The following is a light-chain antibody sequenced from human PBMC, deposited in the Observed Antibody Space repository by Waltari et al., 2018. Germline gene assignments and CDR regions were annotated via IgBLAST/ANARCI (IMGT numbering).Light chain of an antibody. CDR1: QSVSRT. Sequence: EIVLTQSPGILSLSPGERATLSCRASQSVSRTLAWYQQKPGQAPRLLIYDASSRATGIPDRFSGSGSGTDFSLTISRLEPEDFAVYYCQKYGTLPATFGRGTKVEIK. CDR2: DAS. V-gene: IGKV3-20*01. J-gene: IGKJ1*01. CDR3: QKYGTLPAT.